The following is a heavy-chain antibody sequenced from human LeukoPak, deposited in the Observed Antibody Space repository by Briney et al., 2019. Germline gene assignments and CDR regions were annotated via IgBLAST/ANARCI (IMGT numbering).Heavy chain of an antibody. CDR1: GYTFTSYA. J-gene: IGHJ6*03. V-gene: IGHV1-18*01. D-gene: IGHD5-18*01. CDR3: ARIPGYSYGYYYYYYMDV. Sequence: ASVKVSCKASGYTFTSYAISWVRQAPGQGLEWMGWISADNGNTDYAQRFQGRVTMTTDTSTSTAYMELRSLRSDDTAVYYCARIPGYSYGYYYYYYMDVWGKGTTVTVSS. CDR2: ISADNGNT.